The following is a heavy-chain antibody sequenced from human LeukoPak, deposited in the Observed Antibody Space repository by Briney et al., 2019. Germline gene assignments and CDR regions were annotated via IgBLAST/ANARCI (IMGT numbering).Heavy chain of an antibody. V-gene: IGHV3-21*04. D-gene: IGHD3-22*01. CDR2: ISSSSSYI. Sequence: GGSLRLSCAASGFTFSSYSMNWVRQAPGKGLEWVSSISSSSSYIYYADSVKGRFTISRDNSKNTLYLQMNSLRAEDAAVYYCARVTDYYDSSGYYNLYYYYYMDVWGKGTTVTISS. J-gene: IGHJ6*03. CDR1: GFTFSSYS. CDR3: ARVTDYYDSSGYYNLYYYYYMDV.